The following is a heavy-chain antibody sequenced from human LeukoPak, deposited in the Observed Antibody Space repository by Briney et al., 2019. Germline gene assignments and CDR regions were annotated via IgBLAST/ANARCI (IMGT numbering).Heavy chain of an antibody. CDR1: GFTVSNNY. D-gene: IGHD1-26*01. CDR3: ARGLVVGGTGVWAFDI. V-gene: IGHV3-66*01. CDR2: IYKVGNT. J-gene: IGHJ3*02. Sequence: GGSLRLSHAASGFTVSNNYMSWVRQAPGSGLDRASVIYKVGNTFYADFVKGRFTISRDNSKNTLYLQMNSLRAEDTALYYCARGLVVGGTGVWAFDIWGQGTTVTVSS.